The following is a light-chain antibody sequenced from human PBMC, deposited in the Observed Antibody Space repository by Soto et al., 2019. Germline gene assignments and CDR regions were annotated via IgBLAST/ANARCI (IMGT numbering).Light chain of an antibody. Sequence: ETVLTQSPGTLSLSPGERATLSCRASQSVSSRYLAWYPQKPGQAPRLLIYGASNRATGIPDRFSGSGSGTEFTLTISRLEPEDFAVYYCKQYITSPPMYTFGQGTKLEIK. CDR2: GAS. V-gene: IGKV3-20*01. J-gene: IGKJ2*01. CDR3: KQYITSPPMYT. CDR1: QSVSSRY.